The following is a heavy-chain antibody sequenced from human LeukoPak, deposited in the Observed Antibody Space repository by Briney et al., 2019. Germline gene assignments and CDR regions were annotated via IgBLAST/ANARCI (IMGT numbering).Heavy chain of an antibody. CDR3: ARSSDSSGYYDYFDY. CDR2: IYPGDSDT. Sequence: GESLKISCEAPGYSFTSYWIGWVRQMPGKGLEWMAIIYPGDSDTRYSPSFQGQVTISADKSISTAYLQWSSLKASDTAMYYYARSSDSSGYYDYFDYWGQGTLATVSS. D-gene: IGHD3-22*01. CDR1: GYSFTSYW. V-gene: IGHV5-51*01. J-gene: IGHJ4*02.